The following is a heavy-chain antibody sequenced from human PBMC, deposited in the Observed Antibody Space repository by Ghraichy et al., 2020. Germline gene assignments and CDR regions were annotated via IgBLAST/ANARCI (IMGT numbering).Heavy chain of an antibody. CDR2: IIPVFGPP. D-gene: IGHD3-22*01. Sequence: PVKVSCKASGGTFSSEGITWVRQAPGQGLEWMGGIIPVFGPPNYAQKFQGRVTITADESTSTGYMELTSLTSEDTAVYYCARYYYDTSVLDYWGQGTQVTVSS. CDR3: ARYYYDTSVLDY. V-gene: IGHV1-69*13. J-gene: IGHJ4*02. CDR1: GGTFSSEG.